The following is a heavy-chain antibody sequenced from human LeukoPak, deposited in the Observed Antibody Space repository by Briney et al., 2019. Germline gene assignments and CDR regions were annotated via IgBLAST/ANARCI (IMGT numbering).Heavy chain of an antibody. CDR3: ARGRGVVPAAIRRSAFDI. CDR2: IYYSGST. J-gene: IGHJ3*02. Sequence: PSETLSLTCTVSGGSISGDYYWSWIRQPPGKGLEWIGYIYYSGSTYYNPSLKSRVTISVDTSKNQFSLKLSSVTAADTAVYYCARGRGVVPAAIRRSAFDIWGQGTMVTVSS. V-gene: IGHV4-30-4*01. CDR1: GGSISGDYY. D-gene: IGHD2-2*02.